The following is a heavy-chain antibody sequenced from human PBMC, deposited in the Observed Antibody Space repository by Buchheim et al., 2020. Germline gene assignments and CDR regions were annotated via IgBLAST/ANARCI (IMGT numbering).Heavy chain of an antibody. CDR2: INPDSGGT. CDR3: ARTSSFDY. CDR1: GFTLTGYY. V-gene: IGHV1-2*02. Sequence: QVQLVQSGAEVKKPGASVKVPCKASGFTLTGYYMHWVRQAPGQGLEWMGWINPDSGGTNYAQKFQGRGTMTRDKAINTAYMELSSLTSDDSAVHYCARTSSFDYWGQGTL. J-gene: IGHJ4*02.